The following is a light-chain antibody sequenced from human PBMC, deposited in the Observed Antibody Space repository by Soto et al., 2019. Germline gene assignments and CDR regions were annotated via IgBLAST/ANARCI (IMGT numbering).Light chain of an antibody. V-gene: IGKV3-15*01. CDR1: QTAYKN. CDR2: AAS. J-gene: IGKJ2*01. CDR3: QEYNRWPPEFI. Sequence: ELEMTQSPASLSASPGETVTLSCRATQTAYKNLAWYQQKPGQPPRLLIFAASTRAPGLPARFSGSGSGTEFTLTISSLQSEDSAIYYCQEYNRWPPEFIFGPGTRPEIQ.